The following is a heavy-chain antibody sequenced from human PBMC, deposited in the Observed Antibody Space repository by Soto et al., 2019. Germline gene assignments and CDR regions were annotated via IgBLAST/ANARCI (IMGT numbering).Heavy chain of an antibody. CDR2: ISYDGSNK. CDR3: ARDYGDTAMVRGYYYYGMDV. V-gene: IGHV3-30-3*01. Sequence: PGGSLRLSCAVSGFTFSSYAMHWVRQAPCKGLEWVAVISYDGSNKYYADSVKGRFTISRDNSKNTLYLQMNSLRAEDTAVYYCARDYGDTAMVRGYYYYGMDVWGQGTTVTVSS. D-gene: IGHD5-18*01. CDR1: GFTFSSYA. J-gene: IGHJ6*02.